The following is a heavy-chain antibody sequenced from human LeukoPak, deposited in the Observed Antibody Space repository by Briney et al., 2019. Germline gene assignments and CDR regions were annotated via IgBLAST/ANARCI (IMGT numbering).Heavy chain of an antibody. V-gene: IGHV3-30*02. CDR2: IRYDGSNK. D-gene: IGHD3-10*01. CDR1: GFSFSSYV. Sequence: GGSLRLSCAASGFSFSSYVMNWVRQAPGKGLEWVAFIRYDGSNKYYADSVKGRFTISRDNSKNTLYLQMNSLRAEDTAVYYCAKADITMVRGTDTFDIWGQGTMVTVSS. J-gene: IGHJ3*02. CDR3: AKADITMVRGTDTFDI.